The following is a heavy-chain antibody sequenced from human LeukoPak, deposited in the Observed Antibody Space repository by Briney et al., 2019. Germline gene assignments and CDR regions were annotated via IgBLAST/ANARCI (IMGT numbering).Heavy chain of an antibody. Sequence: GGSLRLSCVASGFTFNNYAMNWVRQAPGKGLEWVSTVTGSGISTYYGASVKGRFTISRDNSNNTVYLQMNSLRAEDTAIYYCAKKRDSNGYSYFFDYWGQGTLVTVSS. CDR1: GFTFNNYA. CDR3: AKKRDSNGYSYFFDY. CDR2: VTGSGIST. V-gene: IGHV3-23*01. D-gene: IGHD3-22*01. J-gene: IGHJ4*02.